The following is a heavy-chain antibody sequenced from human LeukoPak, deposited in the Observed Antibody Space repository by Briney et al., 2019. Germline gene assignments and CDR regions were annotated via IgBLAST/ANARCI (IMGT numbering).Heavy chain of an antibody. Sequence: GGSLRLSCAVSGFTFSSYWMGWVRQAPGKGLAWVANINQDESSKYYEDSVKGRFTISRDNAKNSLYLQMNSLRAEDMALYYCAKGPDTGTKPAVLDNWGQGTLVTVSS. CDR2: INQDESSK. J-gene: IGHJ4*02. CDR1: GFTFSSYW. CDR3: AKGPDTGTKPAVLDN. V-gene: IGHV3-7*03.